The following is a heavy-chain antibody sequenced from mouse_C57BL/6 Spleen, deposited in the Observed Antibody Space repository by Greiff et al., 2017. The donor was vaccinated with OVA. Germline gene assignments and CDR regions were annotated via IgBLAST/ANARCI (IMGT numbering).Heavy chain of an antibody. Sequence: VQLQQSGPELVKPGASVKISCKASGYAFSSSWMTWVKQRPGKGLEWIGRIYPGDGDTNYNGKFKGKATLTADKSSSTAYMQLSSLTSEDSAVYFCETYDGYPAWFAYWGQGTLVTVSA. CDR2: IYPGDGDT. CDR3: ETYDGYPAWFAY. CDR1: GYAFSSSW. D-gene: IGHD2-3*01. J-gene: IGHJ3*01. V-gene: IGHV1-82*01.